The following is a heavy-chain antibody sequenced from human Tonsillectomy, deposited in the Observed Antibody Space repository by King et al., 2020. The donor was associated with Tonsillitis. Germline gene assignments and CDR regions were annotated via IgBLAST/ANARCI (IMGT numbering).Heavy chain of an antibody. J-gene: IGHJ3*02. CDR1: GGSISPYY. V-gene: IGHV4-59*01. CDR2: IYYSGST. D-gene: IGHD3-22*01. CDR3: ARNYDSSGYFGAFDI. Sequence: QLQESGPGLVKPSETLSLTCTVSGGSISPYYWSWIRQPPGKGLEWIGYIYYSGSTSYSPSLKSRVTIFVDTSKNQFSLQLSSVTAADTVVYYCARNYDSSGYFGAFDIWGQGTTVTVSS.